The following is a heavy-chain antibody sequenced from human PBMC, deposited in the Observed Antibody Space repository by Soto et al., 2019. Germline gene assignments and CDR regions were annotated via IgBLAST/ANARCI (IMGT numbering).Heavy chain of an antibody. CDR1: GGYFDEYF. Sequence: QVALQQWGAGLLKPSQTLSLTCGVSGGYFDEYFWTWIRLTPGQGLEWIGEVHHSGTSYYNPSLKSRLAVSLDTSKSQVSLTLTSVTAADTGVYYCARRKDSSRYFYGMDVWGQGTTVVVS. D-gene: IGHD6-13*01. CDR3: ARRKDSSRYFYGMDV. J-gene: IGHJ6*02. V-gene: IGHV4-34*02. CDR2: VHHSGTS.